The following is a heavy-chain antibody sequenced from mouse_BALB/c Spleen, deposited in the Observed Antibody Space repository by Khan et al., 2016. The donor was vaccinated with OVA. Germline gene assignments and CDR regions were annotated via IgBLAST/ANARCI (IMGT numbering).Heavy chain of an antibody. CDR2: INHSNDYT. V-gene: IGHV1-4*01. CDR3: ARSGQLGLRGGFTY. CDR1: GYTFTTYT. Sequence: QIQLVQSGAELARPGASVKMSCKTSGYTFTTYTLHWVKQRPGRSLEWIGYINHSNDYTNYNQKFKDKSTLTADKSSSTAYMQLSSLTSEDSAVYYCARSGQLGLRGGFTYWGQGTTLTVSS. D-gene: IGHD3-2*01. J-gene: IGHJ2*01.